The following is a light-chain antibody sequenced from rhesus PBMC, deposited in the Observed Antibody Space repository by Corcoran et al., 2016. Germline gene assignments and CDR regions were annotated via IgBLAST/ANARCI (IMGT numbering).Light chain of an antibody. CDR2: AVS. CDR3: MLGIQLPLT. J-gene: IGKJ4*01. V-gene: IGKV2S15*01. Sequence: DIVMTQTPLSLPVTPGEPASISCRSSQSLLHSGGKTYLYWYLQKPGQSQKLLIYAVSNRASGVPTRFRGSGAGNDFTLKISRVEAEDVGVYYCMLGIQLPLTFGGGTKVELK. CDR1: QSLLHSGGKTY.